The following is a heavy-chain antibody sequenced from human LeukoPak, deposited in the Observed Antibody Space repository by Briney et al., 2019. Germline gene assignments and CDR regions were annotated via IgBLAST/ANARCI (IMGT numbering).Heavy chain of an antibody. CDR2: TYYRSKWYN. D-gene: IGHD3-22*01. Sequence: SQTLSLTCAISGDSVSSNSATWDWPRQSPSRGLEWLGRTYYRSKWYNDYAVSVKSRVTINPDTSKNQFSLQLNSVTPEDTAVYYCAREGSDGYLFDYWGQGSLVIVSS. J-gene: IGHJ4*02. V-gene: IGHV6-1*01. CDR3: AREGSDGYLFDY. CDR1: GDSVSSNSAT.